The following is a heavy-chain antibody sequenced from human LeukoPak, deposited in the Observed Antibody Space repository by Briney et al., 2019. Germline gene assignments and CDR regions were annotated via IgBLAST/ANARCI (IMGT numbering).Heavy chain of an antibody. Sequence: PGGSLRLSCTASGFTFSTYAMTGVRQAPGKGLEWVSVISHGGDSTWYADSVKGRFTISRDNSKNTLFLQMNSLRAEDTAIYYCAKGCSGWYEGLDYWGQGILVTVSS. CDR3: AKGCSGWYEGLDY. J-gene: IGHJ4*02. D-gene: IGHD6-19*01. CDR1: GFTFSTYA. CDR2: ISHGGDST. V-gene: IGHV3-23*01.